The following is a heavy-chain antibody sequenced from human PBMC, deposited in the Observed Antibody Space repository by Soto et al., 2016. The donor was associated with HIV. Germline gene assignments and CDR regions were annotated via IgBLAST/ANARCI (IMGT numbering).Heavy chain of an antibody. CDR2: INHSGST. J-gene: IGHJ6*03. CDR1: GGSFSGYY. CDR3: ARLRALGNYNYYYFMDV. D-gene: IGHD3-10*01. V-gene: IGHV4-34*10. Sequence: QLQLQESGPGLVKPSETLSLTCAVYGGSFSGYYWTWVRQPPGKGLEWIGEINHSGSTYYNPSLQSRVTMSVDTSKNQFSLKLSSVTAADTAVYYCARLRALGNYNYYYFMDVWAKGHGHRLL.